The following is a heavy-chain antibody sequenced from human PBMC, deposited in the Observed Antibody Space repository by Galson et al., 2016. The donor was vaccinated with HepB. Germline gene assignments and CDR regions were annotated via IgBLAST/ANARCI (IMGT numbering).Heavy chain of an antibody. CDR2: INVDNLNT. J-gene: IGHJ6*02. CDR1: GYMFTKYI. Sequence: SVKVSCKASGYMFTKYIIHWVRQAPGQRLEWMGWINVDNLNTKFSQRFQGRVTITRDTSASTAYTELRSLRCEDTAVYYCARVGLPGGMDVWGQGTTVTVSS. CDR3: ARVGLPGGMDV. V-gene: IGHV1-3*01.